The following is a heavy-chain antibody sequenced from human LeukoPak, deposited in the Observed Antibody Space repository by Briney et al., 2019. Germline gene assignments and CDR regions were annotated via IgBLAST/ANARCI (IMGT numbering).Heavy chain of an antibody. J-gene: IGHJ5*02. CDR1: GGSISSGSYY. CDR3: ARRIAAAPMSWFDP. Sequence: SQTLSLTCTVSGGSISSGSYYWNWIRQPAGKGLEWIGRIYTSGSTNYNPSLKSRVTISVDTSKNQFSLKLSSVTAADTAVYYCARRIAAAPMSWFDPWGQGTLVTVSS. D-gene: IGHD6-13*01. CDR2: IYTSGST. V-gene: IGHV4-61*02.